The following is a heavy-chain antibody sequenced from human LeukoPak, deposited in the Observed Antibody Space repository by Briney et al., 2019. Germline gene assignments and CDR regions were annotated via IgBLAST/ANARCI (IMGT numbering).Heavy chain of an antibody. J-gene: IGHJ4*02. V-gene: IGHV1-18*04. CDR2: IGAYSGDT. Sequence: GASVKVSCKPSGYTFTSFGISWVRQAPGQGLEWMGWIGAYSGDTNYAQKFRGRVTMTTDTSTSTAYMDLRSLRSDDTAVYYCTRDHCRGDNCPSFDYWGQGTLVTVSS. CDR1: GYTFTSFG. CDR3: TRDHCRGDNCPSFDY. D-gene: IGHD2-15*01.